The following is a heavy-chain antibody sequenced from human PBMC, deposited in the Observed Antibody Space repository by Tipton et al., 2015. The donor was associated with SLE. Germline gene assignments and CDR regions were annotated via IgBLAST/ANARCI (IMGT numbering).Heavy chain of an antibody. D-gene: IGHD3-3*02. V-gene: IGHV4-59*01. CDR3: ARGTPFMEFERNWFDP. Sequence: TLSLTCTVSSGSMSSYYWSWIRQPPGKGLEWIGSIYYSGITNYNPSLYSRVSISVDTSRNQFSLKMNSVTAADTAIYYCARGTPFMEFERNWFDPWGQGTLVTVSS. CDR1: SGSMSSYY. CDR2: IYYSGIT. J-gene: IGHJ5*02.